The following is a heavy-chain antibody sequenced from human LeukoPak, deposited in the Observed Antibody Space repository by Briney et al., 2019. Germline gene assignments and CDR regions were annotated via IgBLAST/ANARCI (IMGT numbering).Heavy chain of an antibody. D-gene: IGHD2-2*01. J-gene: IGHJ4*02. V-gene: IGHV5-51*01. Sequence: GESLKISCKGSGYSFTTYWIGWVRQMPGKGLDWMGIIYPGDSDTRYSPSFQGQVTISADKSISTAYLQWSSLKASDTAMYYCARHARYCGTTSCYFKYWGQGTLVTVSS. CDR3: ARHARYCGTTSCYFKY. CDR2: IYPGDSDT. CDR1: GYSFTTYW.